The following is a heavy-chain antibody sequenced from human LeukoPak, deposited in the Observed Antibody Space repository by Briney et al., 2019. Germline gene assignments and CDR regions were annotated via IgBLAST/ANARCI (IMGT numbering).Heavy chain of an antibody. J-gene: IGHJ5*02. V-gene: IGHV1-69*13. CDR3: ARGDKIVATWPGSPPLYNWFDP. CDR2: IIPIFGTA. Sequence: ASVKVSCKASGGTFSSYAISWVRQAPGQGLEWMGGIIPIFGTANYAQKFQGRVTITADESTSTAYMELSSLRSEDTAVYYCARGDKIVATWPGSPPLYNWFDPWGQGTLVTVSS. CDR1: GGTFSSYA. D-gene: IGHD5-12*01.